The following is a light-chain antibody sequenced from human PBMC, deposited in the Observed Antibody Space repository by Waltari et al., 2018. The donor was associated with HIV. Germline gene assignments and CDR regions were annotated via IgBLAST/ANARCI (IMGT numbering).Light chain of an antibody. CDR2: DVN. CDR3: YSHAGNFIFV. Sequence: QSALTQPHSVSGSPGQSLTIPCTGTSTYVDPFVSWYQQHPGKAPKVIIFDVNKRPSGVPDRFSGSKSGNTASLTISGLQAEDEADYYCYSHAGNFIFVFGTGTKVTVL. J-gene: IGLJ1*01. V-gene: IGLV2-11*01. CDR1: STYVDPF.